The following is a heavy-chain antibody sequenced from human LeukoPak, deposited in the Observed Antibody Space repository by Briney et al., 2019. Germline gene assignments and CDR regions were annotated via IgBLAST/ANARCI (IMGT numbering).Heavy chain of an antibody. CDR3: ARWPGLGQGSYYFDC. D-gene: IGHD1-26*01. CDR1: GGSISSSSYD. CDR2: IYYSGRT. J-gene: IGHJ4*02. V-gene: IGHV4-39*01. Sequence: SETLSLTCTVSGGSISSSSYDWGWIRQPPGKGLEWIGSIYYSGRTYYNPSLKSRVTISVDTYTNQFSLKLRSVTAAYTDVYDCARWPGLGQGSYYFDCWGQGTQVIVSS.